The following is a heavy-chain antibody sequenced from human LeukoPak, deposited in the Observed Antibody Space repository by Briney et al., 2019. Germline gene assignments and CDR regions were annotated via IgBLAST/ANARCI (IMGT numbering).Heavy chain of an antibody. D-gene: IGHD6-19*01. CDR3: AKSLAVAGYYYGMDV. CDR1: GYTLTELS. J-gene: IGHJ6*02. V-gene: IGHV1-24*01. Sequence: GASVKVSCKVSGYTLTELSVHWVRQAPGKGLEWMGGFDPEDGETIYAQKFQGRVTMTEDTSTDTAYMELSSLRSEDTAVYYCAKSLAVAGYYYGMDVWGQGTTVTVSS. CDR2: FDPEDGET.